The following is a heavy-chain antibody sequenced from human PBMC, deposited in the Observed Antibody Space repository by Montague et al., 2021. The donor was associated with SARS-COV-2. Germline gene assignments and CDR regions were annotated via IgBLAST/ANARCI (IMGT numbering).Heavy chain of an antibody. Sequence: SLRLSCAASEFTFSSYRMNWVRQAPGKGLEWVSSISSSSSYIYYADSVKGRFTISRDNAKNSLYLQMNSLRAEDTAVYYCARDPLDYGLWSSGSYYNAYYYYYGMDVWGQGTTVTVSS. CDR3: ARDPLDYGLWSSGSYYNAYYYYYGMDV. V-gene: IGHV3-21*01. CDR1: EFTFSSYR. CDR2: ISSSSSYI. D-gene: IGHD3-10*01. J-gene: IGHJ6*02.